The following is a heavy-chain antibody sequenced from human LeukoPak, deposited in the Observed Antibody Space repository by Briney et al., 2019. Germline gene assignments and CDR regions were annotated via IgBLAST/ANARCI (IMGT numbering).Heavy chain of an antibody. CDR1: GFTFSTFG. V-gene: IGHV3-33*01. CDR3: ARDLGGLGSY. CDR2: VWSDGSNQ. Sequence: GGSLRLSCAASGFTFSTFGMHWVRQAPGKGLEWVAVVWSDGSNQFYADSVRGRFTISRDNSKNTLSLRMDSLRAEDTAVYYCARDLGGLGSYWGQGTLVTVSS. J-gene: IGHJ4*02. D-gene: IGHD7-27*01.